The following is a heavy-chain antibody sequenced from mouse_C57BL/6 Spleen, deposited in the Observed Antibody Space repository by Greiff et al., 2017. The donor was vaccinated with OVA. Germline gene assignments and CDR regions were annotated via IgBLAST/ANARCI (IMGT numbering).Heavy chain of an antibody. J-gene: IGHJ1*03. V-gene: IGHV2-4*01. D-gene: IGHD1-1*01. Sequence: VKLVESGPGLVQPSQSLSITCTVSGFSLTSYGVHWVRQPPGKGLEWLGVIWSGGSTDYNAAFISRLSISKDNSKSQVFFKMNSLQADDTAIYYCAKNSNYGSSLYWYFDVWGTGTTVTVSS. CDR1: GFSLTSYG. CDR3: AKNSNYGSSLYWYFDV. CDR2: IWSGGST.